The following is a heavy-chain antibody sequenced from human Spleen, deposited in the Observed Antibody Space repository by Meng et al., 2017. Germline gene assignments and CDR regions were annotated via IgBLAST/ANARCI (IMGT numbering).Heavy chain of an antibody. CDR2: TGNSGIT. J-gene: IGHJ5*02. CDR3: VRSSGWVRTGFDP. Sequence: QLQLQDSGPGLGRPPETLSRPCTVSAGSISTSGYYWGWIRQPPGKGLEWIGSTGNSGITYYPPSLKSRVTVSIDTSKSQFSLKLTSVTAADTAVYYCVRSSGWVRTGFDPWGQGTLVTVSS. CDR1: AGSISTSGYY. D-gene: IGHD6-19*01. V-gene: IGHV4-39*01.